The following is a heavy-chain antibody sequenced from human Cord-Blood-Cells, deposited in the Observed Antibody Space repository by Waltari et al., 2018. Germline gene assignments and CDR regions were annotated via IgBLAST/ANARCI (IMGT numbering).Heavy chain of an antibody. Sequence: QVQLQESGPGLVKPSETLSLTCTVSGGSISSYYWSWIRQPPGKGLEWIGYIYYSGSTNYNPSLKSRVTISVDTSKNQFSLKLSSVTAADTAVYYCAREEVGARWFDPWGQGTLVTVSS. CDR2: IYYSGST. CDR1: GGSISSYY. V-gene: IGHV4-59*01. CDR3: AREEVGARWFDP. D-gene: IGHD1-26*01. J-gene: IGHJ5*02.